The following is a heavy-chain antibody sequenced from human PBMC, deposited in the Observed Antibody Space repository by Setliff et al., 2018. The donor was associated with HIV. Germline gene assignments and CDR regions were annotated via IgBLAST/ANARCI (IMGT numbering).Heavy chain of an antibody. D-gene: IGHD6-13*01. CDR3: ARTYSRNWYIYY. CDR1: GYSISSGYY. CDR2: IYHSGST. J-gene: IGHJ4*02. V-gene: IGHV4-38-2*01. Sequence: ASETLSLTCAVSGYSISSGYYWGWIRQPPGKGLEWIGSIYHSGSTYDSPSLKSRVNISVDTSKNQFSLKLSSVTAADTAIYYCARTYSRNWYIYYWGQGTLVTVSS.